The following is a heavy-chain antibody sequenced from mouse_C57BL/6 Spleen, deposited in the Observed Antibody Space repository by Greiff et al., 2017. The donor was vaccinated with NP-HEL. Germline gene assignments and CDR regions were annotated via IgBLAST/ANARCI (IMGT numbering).Heavy chain of an antibody. J-gene: IGHJ3*01. CDR3: ARQGLDGYYWAWFAY. CDR1: GFTFSDYG. CDR2: ISSGSSTI. D-gene: IGHD2-3*01. Sequence: VQLKESGGGLVKPGGSLKLSCAASGFTFSDYGMHWVRQAPEKGLEWVAYISSGSSTIYYADTVKGRFTISRDNAKNTLFLQMTSLRSEDTAMYYCARQGLDGYYWAWFAYWGQGTLVTVSA. V-gene: IGHV5-17*01.